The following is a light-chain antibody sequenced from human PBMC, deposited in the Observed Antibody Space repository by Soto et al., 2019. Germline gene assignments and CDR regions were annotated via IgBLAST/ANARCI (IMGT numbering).Light chain of an antibody. CDR3: QQANSYPLT. Sequence: DIQMTQSPSPVSASVGDRVTITCRASPAISRWLAWYQQKPGKAPKLLIYSTSSLQSGVPSRFSGSGSGTEFTLTISSLQPDDFATYYCQQANSYPLTFGGGTKVEI. J-gene: IGKJ4*01. CDR2: STS. V-gene: IGKV1-12*01. CDR1: PAISRW.